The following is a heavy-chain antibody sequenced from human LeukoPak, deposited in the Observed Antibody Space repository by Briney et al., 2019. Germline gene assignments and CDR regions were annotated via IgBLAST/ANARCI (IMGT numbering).Heavy chain of an antibody. V-gene: IGHV1-24*01. CDR1: GYTLTELS. J-gene: IGHJ3*02. CDR3: ATCSWSYKACDAFDI. D-gene: IGHD1-26*01. CDR2: FDPEDGET. Sequence: ASVKVSCKVSGYTLTELSMHWVRQAPGKGLEWMGGFDPEDGETIYAQKFQGRVTMTEDTSTDTAYMELSSLRSEDTAVYYCATCSWSYKACDAFDIWGQGTMVTVSS.